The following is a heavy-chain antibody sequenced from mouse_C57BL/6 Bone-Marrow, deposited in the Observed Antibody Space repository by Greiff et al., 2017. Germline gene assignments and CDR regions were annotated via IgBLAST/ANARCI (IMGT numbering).Heavy chain of an antibody. CDR3: ARENYYGSSAWFAY. V-gene: IGHV5-9*01. Sequence: EVQLVESGGGLVKPGGSLKLSCAASGFTFSSYTMSWVRQTPEKRLEWVATISGGGGNTYYPDSVKGRFTISRDNAKNPLYLQMSSLRSEDTALYYCARENYYGSSAWFAYWGQGTLVTVSA. CDR1: GFTFSSYT. D-gene: IGHD1-1*01. J-gene: IGHJ3*01. CDR2: ISGGGGNT.